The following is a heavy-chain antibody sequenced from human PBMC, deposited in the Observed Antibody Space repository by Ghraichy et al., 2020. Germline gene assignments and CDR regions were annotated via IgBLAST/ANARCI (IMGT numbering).Heavy chain of an antibody. CDR3: ARASFYCGGDCYHDPFDY. J-gene: IGHJ4*02. CDR2: IWYDGSNK. V-gene: IGHV3-33*08. CDR1: GFTFSSYG. Sequence: LSLTCAASGFTFSSYGMHWVRQAPGKGLEWVAVIWYDGSNKYYADSVKGRFTISRDNSKNTLYLQMNSLRAEDTAVYYCARASFYCGGDCYHDPFDYWGQGTLVTVSS. D-gene: IGHD2-21*02.